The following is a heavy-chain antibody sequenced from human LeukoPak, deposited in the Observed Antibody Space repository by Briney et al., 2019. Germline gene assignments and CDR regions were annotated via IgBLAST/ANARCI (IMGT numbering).Heavy chain of an antibody. D-gene: IGHD1/OR15-1a*01. CDR2: ISGSGGST. J-gene: IGHJ4*02. CDR1: GFTFSSYG. CDR3: AKFQSLNKLYFDY. Sequence: GGSLRLSCAASGFTFSSYGMSWVRQAPGKGLEWVSAISGSGGSTYYADSVKGRLTISRDNSKNTLYLQMNSLRAEDTAVYYCAKFQSLNKLYFDYWGQGTLVTVSS. V-gene: IGHV3-23*01.